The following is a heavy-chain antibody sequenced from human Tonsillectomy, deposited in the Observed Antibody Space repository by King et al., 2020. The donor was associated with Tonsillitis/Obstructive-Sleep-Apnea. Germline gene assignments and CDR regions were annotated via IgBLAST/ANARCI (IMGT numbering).Heavy chain of an antibody. CDR1: GYTFTSYG. V-gene: IGHV1-18*01. CDR2: ISAYNGNT. D-gene: IGHD6-6*01. CDR3: ARVRQYSSLYHYYGMDV. J-gene: IGHJ6*02. Sequence: VQLVESGAEVKKPGASVKVSCKASGYTFTSYGISWVRQAPGQGLEWMGWISAYNGNTNYAQKLQGRVTMTTDTSTSTAYMELSSLRSDDTAVYYCARVRQYSSLYHYYGMDVWGQGTTVTVSS.